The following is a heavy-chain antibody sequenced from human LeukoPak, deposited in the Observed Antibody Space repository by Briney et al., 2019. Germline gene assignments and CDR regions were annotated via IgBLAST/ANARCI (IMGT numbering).Heavy chain of an antibody. CDR2: ISDTGGVT. D-gene: IGHD6-13*01. CDR3: AKDQRSSSWYYFDY. J-gene: IGHJ4*02. V-gene: IGHV3-23*01. Sequence: QPGGSLRLSCAASGFTFSSYAMSWVRQAPGKGLEWVSAISDTGGVTYYADSVKGRFTISRDNSKNTLYLQMNSLRAEDTAVYYCAKDQRSSSWYYFDYWGQGTLVTVSS. CDR1: GFTFSSYA.